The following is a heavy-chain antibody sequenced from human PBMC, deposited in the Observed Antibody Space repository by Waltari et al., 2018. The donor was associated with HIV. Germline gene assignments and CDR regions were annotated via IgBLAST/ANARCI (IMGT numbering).Heavy chain of an antibody. J-gene: IGHJ6*02. V-gene: IGHV3-33*01. CDR2: IGYDESKK. Sequence: QVQLVESGGGVVQPGRSLRLSCAVSGFTFSSYGMHWVRQAPGKGLEWVAVIGYDESKKYYADSVKGRFTISRDNSKNTLYLQMNSLRDEDTAVYYCARGVHDFYYGMDVWGQGTSVTVSS. CDR1: GFTFSSYG. CDR3: ARGVHDFYYGMDV.